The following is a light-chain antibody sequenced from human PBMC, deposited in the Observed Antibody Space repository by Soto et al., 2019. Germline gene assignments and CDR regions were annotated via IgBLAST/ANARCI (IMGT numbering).Light chain of an antibody. V-gene: IGKV2-30*01. CDR3: TQGTHWPRT. CDR1: ISLVYSDGNTH. J-gene: IGKJ1*01. CDR2: RVS. Sequence: DVVLTQSPLSLPVNFGQPASISCRSSISLVYSDGNTHLSWFHQRPGQSPRRLIYRVSSRDSGVPDRFSGSGSGTDFTLEISRVEAEDVGIYFCTQGTHWPRTFGQGTKVEVK.